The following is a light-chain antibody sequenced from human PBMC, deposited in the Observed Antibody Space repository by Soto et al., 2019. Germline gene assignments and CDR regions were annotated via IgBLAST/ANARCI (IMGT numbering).Light chain of an antibody. CDR2: GAT. CDR3: QQCFSPPWT. V-gene: IGKV1-39*01. Sequence: DIQMTQSPSPLSASVGDRVTITCRASQSINSYLNWYQHKPGKAPTLLIYGATSLHSGVPSRFSGSGYGTDFTLTISSLQPEDFATYYCQQCFSPPWTFGHGTKVDFK. J-gene: IGKJ1*01. CDR1: QSINSY.